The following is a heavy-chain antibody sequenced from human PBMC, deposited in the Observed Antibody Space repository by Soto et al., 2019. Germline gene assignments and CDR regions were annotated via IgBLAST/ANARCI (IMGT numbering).Heavy chain of an antibody. V-gene: IGHV3-30*04. Sequence: LRLSCAASGFTFSFYAMHWVRQAPGKGLEWVAVISYNGRNKHYVDSVKGRFTISRDNSQDTLYLQMDSLRPDDTAVYYCARQAKIGDRSQFYFDSWGQGTLVTVSS. CDR3: ARQAKIGDRSQFYFDS. CDR1: GFTFSFYA. J-gene: IGHJ4*02. D-gene: IGHD3-16*01. CDR2: ISYNGRNK.